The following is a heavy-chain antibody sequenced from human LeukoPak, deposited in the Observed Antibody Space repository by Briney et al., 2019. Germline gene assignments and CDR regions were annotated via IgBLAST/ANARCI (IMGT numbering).Heavy chain of an antibody. J-gene: IGHJ3*02. Sequence: PGGSLRLSCAASGFTFSSYAMSWVRQAPGKGLEWVSAISGSSGSTYYADSVKGRFTISRNNSKNTLYLQMNSLRAEDTAVYYCAKWPSDAFDIWGQGTMVTVSS. V-gene: IGHV3-23*01. CDR3: AKWPSDAFDI. CDR1: GFTFSSYA. CDR2: ISGSSGST.